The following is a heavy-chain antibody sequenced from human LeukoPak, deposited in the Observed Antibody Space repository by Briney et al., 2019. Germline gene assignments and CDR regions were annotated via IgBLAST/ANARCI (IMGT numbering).Heavy chain of an antibody. CDR1: GFTFSSYG. J-gene: IGHJ5*02. CDR3: ARDFGRKANWFDP. V-gene: IGHV3-33*01. CDR2: IWYDGSNK. Sequence: GGSLRLSCAASGFTFSSYGMHWVRQAPGKGLEWVAVIWYDGSNKYYADSVKGRFTISRDNSKNTLYLQMNSLRAEDTAVYYCARDFGRKANWFDPWGQGTPVTVSS. D-gene: IGHD3-10*01.